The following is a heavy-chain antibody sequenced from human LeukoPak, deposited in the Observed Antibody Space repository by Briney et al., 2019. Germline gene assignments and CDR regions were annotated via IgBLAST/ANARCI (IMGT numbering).Heavy chain of an antibody. D-gene: IGHD4-23*01. CDR2: ISSSSSYI. CDR3: ARVLYGGNHFGDV. CDR1: GFTFSSYS. J-gene: IGHJ6*04. V-gene: IGHV3-21*01. Sequence: GGSLRLSCAASGFTFSSYSMNWVRQAPRKGLEWVSSISSSSSYIYYADSVKGRFTISRDNAKNSLYLQMNSLRAEDTAVYYCARVLYGGNHFGDVWGKGTTVTVSS.